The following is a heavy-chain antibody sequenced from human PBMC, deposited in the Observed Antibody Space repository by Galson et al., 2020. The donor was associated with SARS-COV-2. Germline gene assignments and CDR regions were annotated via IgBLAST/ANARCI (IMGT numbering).Heavy chain of an antibody. V-gene: IGHV3-33*06. J-gene: IGHJ4*02. CDR3: AKDLDNWNYAADY. D-gene: IGHD1-7*01. Sequence: GGSLRLSCAASGFTFSSYGMHWVRQAPGKGLEWVAVIWYDGSNKYYADSVKGRFTISRDNSKNTLYLQMNSLRAEDTAVYYCAKDLDNWNYAADYWGQGTLVTVSS. CDR2: IWYDGSNK. CDR1: GFTFSSYG.